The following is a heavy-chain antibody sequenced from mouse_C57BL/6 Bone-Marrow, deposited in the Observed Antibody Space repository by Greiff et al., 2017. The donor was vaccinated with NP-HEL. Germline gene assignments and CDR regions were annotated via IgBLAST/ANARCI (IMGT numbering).Heavy chain of an antibody. J-gene: IGHJ4*01. CDR3: ASDLYEAMDY. CDR2: LDPSDSYT. CDR1: GYTFTSYW. V-gene: IGHV1-69*01. Sequence: QVQLKQPGAELVMPGASVKLSCKASGYTFTSYWMHWVKQRPGQGLEWIGELDPSDSYTNYNQKFKGKSTLTVDKSSSTAYMQLSSLTSEDAAVYYCASDLYEAMDYWGQGTSVTVSS. D-gene: IGHD3-1*01.